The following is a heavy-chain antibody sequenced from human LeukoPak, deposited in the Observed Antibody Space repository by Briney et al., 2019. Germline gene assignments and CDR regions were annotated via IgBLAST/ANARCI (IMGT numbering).Heavy chain of an antibody. V-gene: IGHV4-4*02. CDR1: GGSITSTNY. D-gene: IGHD2-15*01. J-gene: IGHJ3*02. CDR2: VNLQGST. CDR3: ARSYCGGGSCGAFDI. Sequence: SGTLSLTCGVSGGSITSTNYWTWVRQPPGKGLEWIGEVNLQGSTNYNPSLMGRVAISVDMSENHISLQLTSVTAADTAVYYCARSYCGGGSCGAFDIWGQGPMVTVAS.